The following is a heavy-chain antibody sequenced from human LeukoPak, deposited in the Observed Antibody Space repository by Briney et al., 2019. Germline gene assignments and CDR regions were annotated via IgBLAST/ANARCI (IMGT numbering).Heavy chain of an antibody. CDR1: GFTLTSYA. CDR2: ITASGGNT. J-gene: IGHJ5*01. D-gene: IGHD2-2*02. CDR3: AKSGNIPIGWLDS. V-gene: IGHV3-23*01. Sequence: GGSLRLSCAASGFTLTSYAMNWVRQAPGKGLEWVSTITASGGNTHYADSVKGRFTIFRDTSKNTLSLQMNSLRADDTAVYYCAKSGNIPIGWLDSWGQGTLVTVSS.